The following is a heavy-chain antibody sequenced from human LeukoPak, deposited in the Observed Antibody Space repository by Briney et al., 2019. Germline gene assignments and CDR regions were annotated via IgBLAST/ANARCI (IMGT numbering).Heavy chain of an antibody. D-gene: IGHD3-22*01. CDR2: INPNSGGT. Sequence: GASVKVSCKASGYTFTGYYMHWVRQAPGQGLEWMGWINPNSGGTNYAQKFQGRVTMTRDTSISTAYMELSRLRSDDTAVYYCARAGVSSGYYYYYYYMDVWGKGTTVTISS. CDR1: GYTFTGYY. CDR3: ARAGVSSGYYYYYYYMDV. J-gene: IGHJ6*03. V-gene: IGHV1-2*02.